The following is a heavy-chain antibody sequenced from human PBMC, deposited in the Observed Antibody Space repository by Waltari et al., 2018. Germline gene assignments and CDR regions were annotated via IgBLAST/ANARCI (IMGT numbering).Heavy chain of an antibody. CDR2: ISSDGSDK. CDR1: GCPFGPYA. D-gene: IGHD4-4*01. Sequence: QVQLVESGGAVFQRGGSLGPACSGSGCPFGPYAIHWVRQAPGRGIEWMTFISSDGSDKFYADSVRGRFSISRDNSKNSVFLEADSLRPEDTAIYYCARTQYSFDFDCWGQGTLVTVSP. J-gene: IGHJ4*02. V-gene: IGHV3-30*16. CDR3: ARTQYSFDFDC.